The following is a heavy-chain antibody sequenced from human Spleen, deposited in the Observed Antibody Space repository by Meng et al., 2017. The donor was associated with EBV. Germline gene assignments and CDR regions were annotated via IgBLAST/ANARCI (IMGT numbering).Heavy chain of an antibody. D-gene: IGHD4-17*01. J-gene: IGHJ4*02. CDR1: GASLRGHY. Sequence: VGFQAWGEGLFKPSETLSLKVSVYGASLRGHYWSWIRQAPGKGLEWIGEIKDTGSTNYNLSLKGRVTISVDKSNNQFSLKLTSVTAADTAVYYCARFYTYGDVPSEADSWGQGNLVTVSS. V-gene: IGHV4-34*01. CDR3: ARFYTYGDVPSEADS. CDR2: IKDTGST.